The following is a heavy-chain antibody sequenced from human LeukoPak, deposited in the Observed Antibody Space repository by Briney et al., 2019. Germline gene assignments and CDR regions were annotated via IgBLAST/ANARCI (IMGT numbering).Heavy chain of an antibody. Sequence: GGSLRLSCAASGFTFSSYAMSWVRQAPGKGLEWVSAISGSGGSTYYADSVKGRFTISRDNSKNTLYLQMNSLRAEDTAVYYCAKDRVWFGELWGFDSWGQGTLVTVSS. CDR3: AKDRVWFGELWGFDS. CDR2: ISGSGGST. V-gene: IGHV3-23*01. CDR1: GFTFSSYA. J-gene: IGHJ5*01. D-gene: IGHD3-10*01.